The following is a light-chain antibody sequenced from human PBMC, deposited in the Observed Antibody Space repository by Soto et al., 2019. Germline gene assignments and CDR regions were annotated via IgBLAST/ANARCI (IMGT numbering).Light chain of an antibody. J-gene: IGLJ1*01. Sequence: QSALTQPASVSGSPGLSIAISCTGTSSDVGGYNSVSWYQQHPGKAPKLMIYDVSNRPSGVSNRFSGSKSGNTASLTISGLQAEEEDDYYCSSYTTGGSYVFGTGTKLTVL. CDR1: SSDVGGYNS. V-gene: IGLV2-14*01. CDR2: DVS. CDR3: SSYTTGGSYV.